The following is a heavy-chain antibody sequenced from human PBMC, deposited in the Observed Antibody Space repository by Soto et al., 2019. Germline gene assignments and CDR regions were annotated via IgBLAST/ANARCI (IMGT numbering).Heavy chain of an antibody. J-gene: IGHJ6*02. CDR2: ITGGSGYI. V-gene: IGHV3-21*01. CDR3: ARDRAVRKENGMDV. D-gene: IGHD6-6*01. Sequence: EVQLVESGGGLVKPGGSLGLSCVVSGFTFSTYTMNWVRKAPGKGLEWVSSITGGSGYIYYADSVKGRFTISRDNAKNSLYLQMDSLRAEDSAVYYCARDRAVRKENGMDVWGQGTTVTVSS. CDR1: GFTFSTYT.